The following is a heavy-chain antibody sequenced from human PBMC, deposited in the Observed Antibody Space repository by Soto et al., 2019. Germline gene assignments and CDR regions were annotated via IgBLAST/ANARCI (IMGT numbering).Heavy chain of an antibody. CDR3: ARVAAAGKEDYYYGMDV. V-gene: IGHV1-69*13. D-gene: IGHD6-13*01. CDR1: GGTFSSYA. J-gene: IGHJ6*02. CDR2: IIPIFGTA. Sequence: SVKVSCKASGGTFSSYAISWVRQAPGQGLEWMGGIIPIFGTANYAQKFQGRVTITADESTSTAYMELSSLRSEDTAVYYCARVAAAGKEDYYYGMDVWGQGTTVNVSS.